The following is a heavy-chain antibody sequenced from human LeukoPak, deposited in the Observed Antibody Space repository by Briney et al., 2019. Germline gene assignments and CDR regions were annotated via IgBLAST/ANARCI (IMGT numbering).Heavy chain of an antibody. V-gene: IGHV4-38-2*02. CDR2: IYHSGST. CDR3: ARHSPEGIVVVITPTLSFDY. J-gene: IGHJ4*02. D-gene: IGHD3-22*01. Sequence: PSETLSLTCTVSDYSISSGYYWGWIRQPPGKGLEWIGSIYHSGSTYYNPSLKSRVTISVDTSKNQFSLKLSSVTAADTAVYYCARHSPEGIVVVITPTLSFDYWGQGTLVTVSS. CDR1: DYSISSGYY.